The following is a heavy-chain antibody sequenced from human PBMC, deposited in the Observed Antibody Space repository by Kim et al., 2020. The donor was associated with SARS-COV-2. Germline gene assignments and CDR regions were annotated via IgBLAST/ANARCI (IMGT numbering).Heavy chain of an antibody. J-gene: IGHJ2*01. CDR3: ARWDGDRDCSSTSCYSWYFDL. Sequence: SETLSLTCTVSGGSISSYYWSWIRQPPGKGLEWIGYIYYSGSTNYNPSLKSRVTISVDTSKNQFSLKLSSVTAADTAVYYCARWDGDRDCSSTSCYSWYFDLWGRGTLVTVSS. CDR1: GGSISSYY. CDR2: IYYSGST. V-gene: IGHV4-59*13. D-gene: IGHD2-2*01.